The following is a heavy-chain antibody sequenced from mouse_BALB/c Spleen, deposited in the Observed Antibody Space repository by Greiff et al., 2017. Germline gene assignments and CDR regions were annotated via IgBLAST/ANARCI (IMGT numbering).Heavy chain of an antibody. J-gene: IGHJ2*01. CDR2: ISDGGSYT. D-gene: IGHD1-1*01. Sequence: EVQLVESGGGLVKPGGSLKLSCAASGFTFSDYYMYWVRQTPEKRLEWVATISDGGSYTYYPDSVKGRFTISRDNAKNNLYLQMSSLKSEDTAMYYCARSYGSSYTPYFDYWGQGTTLTVSS. CDR1: GFTFSDYY. V-gene: IGHV5-4*02. CDR3: ARSYGSSYTPYFDY.